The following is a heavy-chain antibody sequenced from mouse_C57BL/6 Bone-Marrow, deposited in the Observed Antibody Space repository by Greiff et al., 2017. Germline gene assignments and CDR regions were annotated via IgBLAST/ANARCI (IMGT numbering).Heavy chain of an antibody. CDR1: GYTFTDYN. CDR2: INPNNGGT. Sequence: VQLQQSGPELVKPGASVKIPCKASGYTFTDYNMDWVKQSRGKSLEWIGDINPNNGGTIYNQKFKGKATLTVDKSSSTAYMELRSLTSEDTAVYYCARVGNYYGSSPHYYAMDYWGQGTSVTVSS. D-gene: IGHD1-1*01. V-gene: IGHV1-18*01. CDR3: ARVGNYYGSSPHYYAMDY. J-gene: IGHJ4*01.